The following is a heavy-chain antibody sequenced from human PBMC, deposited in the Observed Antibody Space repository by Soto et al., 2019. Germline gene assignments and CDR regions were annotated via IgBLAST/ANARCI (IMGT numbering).Heavy chain of an antibody. CDR1: GITVCSNG. V-gene: IGHV3-23*01. Sequence: PGGSLRLSFSASGITVCSNGIRWVPHAPGQGLEWVSVISAGGDTIFYADSVKGRFTISRDNSKNTLCLQMNSLRAEDTAVYYCAKGSQMAGGFDPSGQGTLVTVSS. D-gene: IGHD6-19*01. CDR3: AKGSQMAGGFDP. J-gene: IGHJ5*02. CDR2: ISAGGDTI.